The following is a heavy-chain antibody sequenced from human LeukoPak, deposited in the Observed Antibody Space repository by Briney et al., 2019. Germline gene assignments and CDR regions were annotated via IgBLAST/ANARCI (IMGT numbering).Heavy chain of an antibody. Sequence: PSETLSLTCTVSGGSISSGGYYWTWIRQPPGKGLEWIGEINHSGSTNYNPSLKSRVTISVDTSKNQFSLKLSSVTAADTAVYYCASAESAFDIWGQGTMVTVSS. CDR3: ASAESAFDI. J-gene: IGHJ3*02. CDR1: GGSISSGGYY. CDR2: INHSGST. V-gene: IGHV4-39*07. D-gene: IGHD3-10*01.